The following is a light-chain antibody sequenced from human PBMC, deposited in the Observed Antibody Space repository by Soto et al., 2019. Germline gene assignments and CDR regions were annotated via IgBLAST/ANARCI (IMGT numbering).Light chain of an antibody. CDR2: GND. Sequence: QSVLTQPPSVSGAPGQRVTISCSGSSSNIGAPYDVHWYQHLPGTAPKLLLSGNDNRPSGVPDRFSGSRSGTSASLAITGLQAEDEADYYCQPYDSSLSAWVFGGGTKVTVL. CDR1: SSNIGAPYD. V-gene: IGLV1-40*01. J-gene: IGLJ3*02. CDR3: QPYDSSLSAWV.